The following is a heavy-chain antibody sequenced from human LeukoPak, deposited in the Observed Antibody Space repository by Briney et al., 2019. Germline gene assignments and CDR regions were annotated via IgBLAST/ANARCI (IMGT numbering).Heavy chain of an antibody. CDR3: AGSSGWWAHDY. Sequence: GGSLKLSCAASGLTFTNYGMTWVRQAPGKGLEWVSSISGSGSDTYYADSVKGRFTISRDNSKNTLYVQMVSLRAEDTAIYYCAGSSGWWAHDYWGQGALVTVSS. CDR2: ISGSGSDT. V-gene: IGHV3-23*01. D-gene: IGHD6-19*01. CDR1: GLTFTNYG. J-gene: IGHJ4*02.